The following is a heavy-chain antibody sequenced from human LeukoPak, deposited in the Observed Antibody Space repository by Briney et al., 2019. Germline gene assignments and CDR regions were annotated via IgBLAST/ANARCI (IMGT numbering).Heavy chain of an antibody. J-gene: IGHJ4*02. V-gene: IGHV4-34*01. D-gene: IGHD3-9*01. Sequence: SETLSLTCAVYSGSFNSYFWSWIRQVPGKGLEWIAELSESGGTNYTPSLKSRVTISVDTSKNQFSLKLSSVTAADTAVYYCARGLSLRYFDPKCWDYWGQGTLVTVSS. CDR1: SGSFNSYF. CDR2: LSESGGT. CDR3: ARGLSLRYFDPKCWDY.